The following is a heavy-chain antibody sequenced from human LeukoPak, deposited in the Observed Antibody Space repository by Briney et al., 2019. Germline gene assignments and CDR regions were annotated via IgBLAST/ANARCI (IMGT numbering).Heavy chain of an antibody. J-gene: IGHJ4*02. CDR2: IYYSGST. CDR3: ARYIVNDILTGVPNKYYFDY. D-gene: IGHD3-9*01. CDR1: GGSISSGGYY. Sequence: PSQTLSLTCTVSGGSISSGGYYWSWIRQHPGKGLEWIGYIYYSGSTYYNPSLKSRVTISVDTSKNQFSLKLSSVTAADTAVYYCARYIVNDILTGVPNKYYFDYWGQGTLVTVSS. V-gene: IGHV4-31*03.